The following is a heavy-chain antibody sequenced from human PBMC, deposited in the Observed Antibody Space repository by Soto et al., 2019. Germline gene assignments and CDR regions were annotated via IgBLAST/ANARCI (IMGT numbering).Heavy chain of an antibody. V-gene: IGHV1-46*01. CDR3: ARDGLSGYHYDRSGYLGY. J-gene: IGHJ4*02. CDR2: INPSGGST. CDR1: GYTFTSYY. Sequence: ASVKVSCKASGYTFTSYYMHWVRQAPGQGLEWMGIINPSGGSTSYAQKFQGRVTMTRDTSTSTVYMELSSLRSEDTAVHYRARDGLSGYHYDRSGYLGYWGQGTLVTVSS. D-gene: IGHD3-22*01.